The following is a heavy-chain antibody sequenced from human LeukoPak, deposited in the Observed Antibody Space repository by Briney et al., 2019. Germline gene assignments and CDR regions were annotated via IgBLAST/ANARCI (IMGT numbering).Heavy chain of an antibody. J-gene: IGHJ4*02. D-gene: IGHD1-20*01. Sequence: ASVKVSCKASGYTFIGYYMQWVRQASGQGLEWMGWINPNSGGTDYAQKFQGRVTMTRDTSISTAYMELNRLTSDDTAVYYCARSIITGINNEVGDYWGQGTLVTVSS. V-gene: IGHV1-2*02. CDR1: GYTFIGYY. CDR3: ARSIITGINNEVGDY. CDR2: INPNSGGT.